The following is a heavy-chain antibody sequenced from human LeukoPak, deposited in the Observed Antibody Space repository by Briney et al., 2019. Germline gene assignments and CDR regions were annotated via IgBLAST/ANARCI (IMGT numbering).Heavy chain of an antibody. D-gene: IGHD1-26*01. CDR1: GGTMSPYY. CDR2: TFTSGGT. J-gene: IGHJ4*02. Sequence: SETLTLTCTVSGGTMSPYYWSWLRQTPGKEPEWIAYTFTSGGTNYNPSFKSRVTISVNTSKNQFSLKLTSVTAADTAVYYCARQPFPLREDHFDFWGQGTLVTVSS. V-gene: IGHV4-4*09. CDR3: ARQPFPLREDHFDF.